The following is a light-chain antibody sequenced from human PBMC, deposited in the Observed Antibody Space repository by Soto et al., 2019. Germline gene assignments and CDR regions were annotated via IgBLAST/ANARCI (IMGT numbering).Light chain of an antibody. CDR2: DDS. J-gene: IGLJ2*01. CDR1: SSDVGSYNL. Sequence: QSARTQPASGSRSPGQSITISCTGTSSDVGSYNLVSWYQQHPGKAPKLMIYDDSKRPSGVSNRFSGSKSGNTASLTISGLQAEDESDYHCCSYAGSSTLVFGGGTKLTLL. CDR3: CSYAGSSTLV. V-gene: IGLV2-23*01.